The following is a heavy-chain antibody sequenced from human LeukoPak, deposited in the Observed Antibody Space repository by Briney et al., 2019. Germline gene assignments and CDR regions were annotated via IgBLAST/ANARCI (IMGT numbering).Heavy chain of an antibody. D-gene: IGHD6-6*01. CDR3: ARDTEAWGSSATQVDY. J-gene: IGHJ4*02. Sequence: GGSLRLSCAASGFTFTMFSMNWLRQAPGKGLEWVANIKQDGSEKYYVDSVKGRFTISRDNAKNSLYLQMNSLRAEDTAVYYCARDTEAWGSSATQVDYWGQGTLVTVSS. CDR2: IKQDGSEK. V-gene: IGHV3-7*01. CDR1: GFTFTMFS.